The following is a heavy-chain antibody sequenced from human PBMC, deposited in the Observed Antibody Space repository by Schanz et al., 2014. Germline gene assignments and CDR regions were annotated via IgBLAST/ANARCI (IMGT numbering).Heavy chain of an antibody. V-gene: IGHV3-66*01. CDR2: LYSGGTT. CDR3: AKGFGGYDLVLDY. Sequence: EVQVVESGGGLVQPGGSLRLSCAASGFRVSTNFMSWVRQAPGKGLEWVSVLYSGGTTFYADSAKGRFTISRDNSKNTLYLQMNSLGPGDTAVYYCAKGFGGYDLVLDYWGQGTLVTVSS. D-gene: IGHD5-12*01. J-gene: IGHJ4*02. CDR1: GFRVSTNF.